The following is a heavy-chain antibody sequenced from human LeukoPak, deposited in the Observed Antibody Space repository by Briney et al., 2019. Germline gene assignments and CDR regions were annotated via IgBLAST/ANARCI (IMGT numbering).Heavy chain of an antibody. V-gene: IGHV3-48*01. CDR1: GFTFSSYS. D-gene: IGHD3-9*01. CDR3: AKDIHPVLRYFDWLDAFDI. CDR2: ISKSITRT. Sequence: PGGSLRLSCVASGFTFSSYSMNRVRQAPGKGLEWVAYISKSITRTHYADSVEGRFIISRDNAKNSLYLQMNSLRAEDTAVYYCAKDIHPVLRYFDWLDAFDIWGQGTMVTVSS. J-gene: IGHJ3*02.